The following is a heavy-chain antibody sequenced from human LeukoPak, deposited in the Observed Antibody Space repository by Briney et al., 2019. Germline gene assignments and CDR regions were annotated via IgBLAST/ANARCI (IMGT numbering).Heavy chain of an antibody. J-gene: IGHJ6*03. D-gene: IGHD6-19*01. CDR1: GYTFTSYG. CDR2: ISAYNGNT. V-gene: IGHV1-18*01. CDR3: ARRAVAYKYSYYMDV. Sequence: ASVKVSCKASGYTFTSYGISWVRQAPGQGLEWMGWISAYNGNTNYAQKFQGRVTITRNTSISTAYMELSSLRSEDTAVYYCARRAVAYKYSYYMDVWGKGTAVTVSS.